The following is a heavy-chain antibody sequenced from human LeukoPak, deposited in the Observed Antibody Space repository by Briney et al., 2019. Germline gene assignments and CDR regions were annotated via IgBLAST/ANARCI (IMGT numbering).Heavy chain of an antibody. D-gene: IGHD3-22*01. CDR2: ISGSGGST. CDR1: GFTFSSYA. V-gene: IGHV3-23*01. Sequence: PGGSLRLSCAASGFTFSSYAMSWVRQAPGKGLEWVSDISGSGGSTYYADSVKGRFTISRDNSKNTLYLQMNSLRAEDTAVYYCAKPYYYDSSGDYYFDYWGQGTLVTVSS. J-gene: IGHJ4*02. CDR3: AKPYYYDSSGDYYFDY.